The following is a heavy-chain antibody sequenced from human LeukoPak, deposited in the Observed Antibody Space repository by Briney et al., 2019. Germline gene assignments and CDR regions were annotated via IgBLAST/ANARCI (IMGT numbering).Heavy chain of an antibody. CDR1: GFTFSSYA. Sequence: GGSLRLSCAASGFTFSSYAMSWVRQAPGKGLEWVSTISGSGASTYYADSVKDRFTISRDNSKNTLYLQMNSLRAEDTAVYYCAKLLGYYGSGSYYHLYGMDVWGQGTTVTVSS. J-gene: IGHJ6*02. CDR3: AKLLGYYGSGSYYHLYGMDV. V-gene: IGHV3-23*01. CDR2: ISGSGAST. D-gene: IGHD3-10*01.